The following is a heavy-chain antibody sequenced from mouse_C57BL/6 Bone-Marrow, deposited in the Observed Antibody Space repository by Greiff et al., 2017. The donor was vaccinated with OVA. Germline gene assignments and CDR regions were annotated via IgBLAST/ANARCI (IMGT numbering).Heavy chain of an antibody. Sequence: VQLQQSGAELVRPGASVTLSCKASGYTFTDYEMHWVKQTPVHGLEWIGAIDTETGGTAYNQKFKGTAILTADKSSSTAYMELRSLTSEDSAVYYCTRGYSNYDAMDNWGQGTSVTVSS. J-gene: IGHJ4*01. D-gene: IGHD2-5*01. CDR2: IDTETGGT. CDR3: TRGYSNYDAMDN. V-gene: IGHV1-15*01. CDR1: GYTFTDYE.